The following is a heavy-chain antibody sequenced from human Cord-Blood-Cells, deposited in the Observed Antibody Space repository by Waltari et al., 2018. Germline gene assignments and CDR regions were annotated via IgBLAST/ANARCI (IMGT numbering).Heavy chain of an antibody. J-gene: IGHJ4*02. CDR3: ASGSYYFDY. D-gene: IGHD1-26*01. Sequence: QVQLVESGGGVVQPGRSLRLSCAASGFTFSSYGMHCVRQAPGKGLEWVAVISYDGSNKYYADSVKGRFTISRDNSKNTLYLQMNSLRAEDTAVYYCASGSYYFDYWGQGTLVTVSS. V-gene: IGHV3-30*03. CDR2: ISYDGSNK. CDR1: GFTFSSYG.